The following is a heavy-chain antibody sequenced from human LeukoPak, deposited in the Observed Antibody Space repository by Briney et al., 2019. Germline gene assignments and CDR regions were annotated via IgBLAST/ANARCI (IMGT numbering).Heavy chain of an antibody. J-gene: IGHJ4*02. CDR1: GGSISSYY. V-gene: IGHV4-59*08. D-gene: IGHD6-13*01. Sequence: KPSETLSLTCTVSGGSISSYYWSWIRQPPGKGLEWIGYIYYSGSTYYNPSLKSRVTISVDTSKNQFSLKLSSVTAADTAVYYCARQVRAAAGPFDYWGQGTLVTVSS. CDR3: ARQVRAAAGPFDY. CDR2: IYYSGST.